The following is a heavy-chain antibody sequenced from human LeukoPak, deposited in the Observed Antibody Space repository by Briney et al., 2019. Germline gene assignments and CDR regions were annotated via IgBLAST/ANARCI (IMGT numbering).Heavy chain of an antibody. Sequence: GGSLRLSCAASGFTFSSYSMSWVRQAPGKGLEWVSSISSSSSYIYYADSVKGRFTISRDNAKNSMYLQMNSLRADDTAVYYCARDHTGYEYGSFTYHYQYMDVWGKGTTVTVSS. CDR2: ISSSSSYI. CDR3: ARDHTGYEYGSFTYHYQYMDV. J-gene: IGHJ6*03. V-gene: IGHV3-21*06. D-gene: IGHD5-12*01. CDR1: GFTFSSYS.